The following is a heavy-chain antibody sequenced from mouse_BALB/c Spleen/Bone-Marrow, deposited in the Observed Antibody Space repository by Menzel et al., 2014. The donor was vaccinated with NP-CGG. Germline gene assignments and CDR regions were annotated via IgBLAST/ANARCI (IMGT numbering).Heavy chain of an antibody. J-gene: IGHJ4*01. V-gene: IGHV7-1*02. CDR1: GFTFSDFY. D-gene: IGHD2-3*01. CDR2: SRSKANDYTR. Sequence: VQLKQSGGGLVQPGGSLRLSCATSGFTFSDFYMEWVRQPPGKRLEWIAASRSKANDYTREYSASVKGRFIVSRDTSQSILCLQMNALRAEDTAIYYCARDPRWLLAMDYWGQGTSVTVSS. CDR3: ARDPRWLLAMDY.